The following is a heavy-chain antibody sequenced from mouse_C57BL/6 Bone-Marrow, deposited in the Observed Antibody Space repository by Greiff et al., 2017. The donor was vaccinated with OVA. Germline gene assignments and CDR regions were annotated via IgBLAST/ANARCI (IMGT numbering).Heavy chain of an antibody. CDR3: ARSLYGSSYAWFAY. D-gene: IGHD1-1*01. CDR1: GYTFTSYW. V-gene: IGHV1-59*01. CDR2: IDPSDSYT. J-gene: IGHJ3*01. Sequence: QVQLQQSGAELVRPGTSVKLSCKASGYTFTSYWMHWVKQRPGQGLAWIGVIDPSDSYTNYNQKFKGKATLTVDTSSSTAYMQLSSLTSEDSAVYYCARSLYGSSYAWFAYWGQGTLVTVSA.